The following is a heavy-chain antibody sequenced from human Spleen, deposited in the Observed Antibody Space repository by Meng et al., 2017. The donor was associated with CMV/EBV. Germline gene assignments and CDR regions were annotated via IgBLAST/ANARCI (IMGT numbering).Heavy chain of an antibody. CDR1: GGSFIGYY. CDR2: INHSGST. D-gene: IGHD3-10*01. V-gene: IGHV4-34*01. CDR3: ARGPQFGWY. Sequence: LQAWGAGRLKPSEPRSLTCAVYGGSFIGYYWSWIRQPPGKGLEWIGEINHSGSTNYNPSLKSRVTISVDTSKNQFSLKLSSVTAADTAVYYCARGPQFGWYWGQGTLVTVSS. J-gene: IGHJ4*02.